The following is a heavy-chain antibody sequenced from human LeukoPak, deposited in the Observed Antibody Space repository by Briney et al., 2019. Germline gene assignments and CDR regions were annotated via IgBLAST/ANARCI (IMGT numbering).Heavy chain of an antibody. CDR2: INHSGST. J-gene: IGHJ5*02. D-gene: IGHD2-2*02. Sequence: SETLSLTCAVYGGSFSGYYWSWIRQPPGKGLEWIGEINHSGSTNYNPSLKSRVTISVDTSKNQFSLKLSSVTAADTAVYYCARGRRVIVVVPAAIRGLGWFDPWGQGTLVTVSS. CDR3: ARGRRVIVVVPAAIRGLGWFDP. CDR1: GGSFSGYY. V-gene: IGHV4-34*01.